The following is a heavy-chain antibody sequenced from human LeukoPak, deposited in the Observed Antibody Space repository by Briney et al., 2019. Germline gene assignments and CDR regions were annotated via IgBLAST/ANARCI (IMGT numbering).Heavy chain of an antibody. V-gene: IGHV3-74*01. CDR3: ARGRPHGNDY. CDR2: IASDGSST. J-gene: IGHJ4*02. Sequence: GGSLRLSCAASGFTFSSYWMNWVRRAPGKGLVWVSRIASDGSSTTYADSVKGRFSISRGNAKNTLYLQMNSLRVEDTAVYYCARGRPHGNDYWGQGTLVTVSS. CDR1: GFTFSSYW. D-gene: IGHD4-23*01.